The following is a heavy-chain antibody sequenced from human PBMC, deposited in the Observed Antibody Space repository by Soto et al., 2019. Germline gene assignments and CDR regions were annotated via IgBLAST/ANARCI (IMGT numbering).Heavy chain of an antibody. Sequence: EVQLVESGGGLVQPGGSLRLSCAASGFPFSSYSINWVRQARGKGLEWVSYISSRSSTIYYADSVKGRLTISRDNAKNSLYLQMNSLRAEDTAVYYCASAISSWNWASRFDYWGQGTVVTVSS. V-gene: IGHV3-48*01. CDR2: ISSRSSTI. CDR1: GFPFSSYS. J-gene: IGHJ4*02. CDR3: ASAISSWNWASRFDY. D-gene: IGHD6-13*01.